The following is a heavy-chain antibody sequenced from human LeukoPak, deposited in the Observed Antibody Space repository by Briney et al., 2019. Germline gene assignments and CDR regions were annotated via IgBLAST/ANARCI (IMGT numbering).Heavy chain of an antibody. D-gene: IGHD1-14*01. CDR1: GGSISSYY. V-gene: IGHV4-59*01. Sequence: SETLSLTCTVSGGSISSYYWSWIRQPPGKGLEWIGYIYYSGSTNYNPSLESRVTISVDTSKNQFSLKLSSVTAADTAVYYCARGAEDAFDIWGQGTMVTVSS. CDR2: IYYSGST. CDR3: ARGAEDAFDI. J-gene: IGHJ3*02.